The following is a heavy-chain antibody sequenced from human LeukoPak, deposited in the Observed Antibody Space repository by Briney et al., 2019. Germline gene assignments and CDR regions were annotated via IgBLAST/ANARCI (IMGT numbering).Heavy chain of an antibody. V-gene: IGHV4-38-2*02. CDR2: IYHSGST. Sequence: SETLSLTCTVSGYSISSGYYWGWIRQPPGKGLEWIGSIYHSGSTYYNPSLKSRVTISVDTSKNQFSLRLSSVTAADTAVYYCARVSGGSMIVVGQYYFDYWGQGTLVTVSS. D-gene: IGHD3-22*01. J-gene: IGHJ4*02. CDR1: GYSISSGYY. CDR3: ARVSGGSMIVVGQYYFDY.